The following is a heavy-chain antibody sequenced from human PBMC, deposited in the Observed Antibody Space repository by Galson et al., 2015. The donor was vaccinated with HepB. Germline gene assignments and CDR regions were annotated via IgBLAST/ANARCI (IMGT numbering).Heavy chain of an antibody. CDR1: GFTCSSYA. V-gene: IGHV3-30-3*01. CDR3: ARGAKTSTQPKAVAGTDGVLGY. Sequence: SLRLSCAASGFTCSSYAMHWVRQAPGKGLEWVAVISYDGSNKYYADSVKGRFTISRDNSKNTLYLQMNSLRAEDTAVYYCARGAKTSTQPKAVAGTDGVLGYWGQGTLVTVSS. D-gene: IGHD6-19*01. CDR2: ISYDGSNK. J-gene: IGHJ4*02.